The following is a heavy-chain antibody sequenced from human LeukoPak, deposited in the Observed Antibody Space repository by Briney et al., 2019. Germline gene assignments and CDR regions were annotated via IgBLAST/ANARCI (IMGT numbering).Heavy chain of an antibody. J-gene: IGHJ4*02. CDR2: IYHSGST. D-gene: IGHD6-13*01. V-gene: IGHV4-30-2*01. CDR1: GGSISSGGYS. Sequence: SETLSLTCAVSGGSISSGGYSWSWIRQPPGKGLEWIGYIYHSGSTNYNPSLKSRVTMSVDTSKNQFSLKLSSVTAADTAVYYCARDQGAAGDWGQGTLVTVSS. CDR3: ARDQGAAGD.